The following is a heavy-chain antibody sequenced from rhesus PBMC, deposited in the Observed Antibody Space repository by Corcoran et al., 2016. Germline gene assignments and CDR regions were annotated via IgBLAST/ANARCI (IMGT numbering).Heavy chain of an antibody. Sequence: QVTLKESGPALVKPTQTLTLTCTFSGFSISTTGTGVGWIRQPPGKALEWLASIYWNDSKYYSTSPKSRLTISKDTSKNQVVLTMTHMDPVDTATYYCARVYSSGWYGFDYWGQGVLVTVSS. CDR2: IYWNDSK. CDR1: GFSISTTGTG. J-gene: IGHJ4*01. CDR3: ARVYSSGWYGFDY. D-gene: IGHD6-31*01. V-gene: IGHV2-95*01.